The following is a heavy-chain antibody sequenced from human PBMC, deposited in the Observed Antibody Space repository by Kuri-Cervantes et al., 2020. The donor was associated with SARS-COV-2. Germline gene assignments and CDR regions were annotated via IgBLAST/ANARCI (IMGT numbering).Heavy chain of an antibody. V-gene: IGHV4-59*11. D-gene: IGHD3-3*01. CDR2: MSDSGST. CDR1: SGSISSHY. CDR3: AKGGSGYYFDY. J-gene: IGHJ4*02. Sequence: SETLSLTCNVSSGSISSHYWRWIRQPPGKGLEWIGYMSDSGSTYYSPSLKSRVTISVDTSKNQFSLQLTSVTAADTAVYYCAKGGSGYYFDYWGQGTLVTVSS.